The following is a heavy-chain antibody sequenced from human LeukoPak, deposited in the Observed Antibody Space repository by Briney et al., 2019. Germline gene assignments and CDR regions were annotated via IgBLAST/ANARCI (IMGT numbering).Heavy chain of an antibody. CDR3: AKDGTRWGVVVTAKYYYYMDV. J-gene: IGHJ6*03. Sequence: GGSLSLTCAASGFTFSSYSMNWVRQAPGQGQERLSSISSSSSYIYYADSVKGRFTISRDNAKNSLYLQMHSLRAEDTAVYYCAKDGTRWGVVVTAKYYYYMDVRGKGTTVTISS. CDR1: GFTFSSYS. D-gene: IGHD2-15*01. V-gene: IGHV3-21*01. CDR2: ISSSSSYI.